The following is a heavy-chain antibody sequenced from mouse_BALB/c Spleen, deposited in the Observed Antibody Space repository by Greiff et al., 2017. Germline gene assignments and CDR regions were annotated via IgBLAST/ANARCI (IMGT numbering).Heavy chain of an antibody. CDR1: GYSFTGYF. Sequence: DVKLQESGPELVKPGASVKISCKASGYSFTGYFMNWVMQSHGKSLEWIGRINPYNGDTFYNQKFKGKATLTVDKSSSTAHMELRSLASEDSAVYYCARGAMDYWGQGTSVTVAS. J-gene: IGHJ4*01. CDR2: INPYNGDT. CDR3: ARGAMDY. V-gene: IGHV1-20*02.